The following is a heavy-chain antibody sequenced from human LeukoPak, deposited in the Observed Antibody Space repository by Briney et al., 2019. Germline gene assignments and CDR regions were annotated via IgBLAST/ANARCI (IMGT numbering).Heavy chain of an antibody. J-gene: IGHJ4*02. Sequence: PGGSLRLSCAVSGFTFSSYWMSWVRQVPGKGLVWVSRINDDGSATFYADSVKGRFAISRDDAKNTVYLQMNSLRAEDTGVYYCARSGSIDYWGQGTRVTVSS. D-gene: IGHD3-10*01. CDR2: INDDGSAT. CDR1: GFTFSSYW. CDR3: ARSGSIDY. V-gene: IGHV3-74*01.